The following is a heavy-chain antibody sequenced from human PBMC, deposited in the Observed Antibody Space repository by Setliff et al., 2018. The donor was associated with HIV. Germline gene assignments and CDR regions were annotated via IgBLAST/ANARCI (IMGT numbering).Heavy chain of an antibody. D-gene: IGHD3-3*01. Sequence: GGSLRLSCAASGFKFDDYGMSWVRQGPGKGLEWVAVMSYDGNSKYYADSVRGRFTISRDNSKNTLFLQMNSLRAEDTAVYYCAKDTGDNDFWSGYRNYYGMDVWGQGTTVTVSS. CDR3: AKDTGDNDFWSGYRNYYGMDV. CDR1: GFKFDDYG. CDR2: MSYDGNSK. J-gene: IGHJ6*02. V-gene: IGHV3-30*06.